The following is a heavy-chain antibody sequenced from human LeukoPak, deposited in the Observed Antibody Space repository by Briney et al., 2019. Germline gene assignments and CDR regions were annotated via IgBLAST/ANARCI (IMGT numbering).Heavy chain of an antibody. CDR3: ARVRGGYCSSTSCSYWPFDY. CDR2: IIPIFGTA. V-gene: IGHV1-69*13. J-gene: IGHJ4*02. D-gene: IGHD2-2*01. Sequence: ASVKVSCKASGGTFSSYAISWVRQAPGQGLEWMGGIIPIFGTANYAQKFQGRVTITADESTSTAYMELSSLRSEDTAVYYCARVRGGYCSSTSCSYWPFDYWGQGTLVTVSS. CDR1: GGTFSSYA.